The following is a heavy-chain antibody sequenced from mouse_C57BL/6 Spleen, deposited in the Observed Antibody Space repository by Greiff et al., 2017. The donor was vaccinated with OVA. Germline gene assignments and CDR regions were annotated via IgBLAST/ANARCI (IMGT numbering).Heavy chain of an antibody. CDR2: IYPGSGST. Sequence: QVQLKQPGAELVKPGASVKMSCKASGYTFTSYWITWVKQRPGQGLEWIGDIYPGSGSTNYNEKFKSKATLTVDTSSSTAYMQLSSLTSEDSAVYYCARRLRRELDVWGTGTTVTVSS. CDR3: ARRLRRELDV. CDR1: GYTFTSYW. D-gene: IGHD2-4*01. J-gene: IGHJ1*03. V-gene: IGHV1-55*01.